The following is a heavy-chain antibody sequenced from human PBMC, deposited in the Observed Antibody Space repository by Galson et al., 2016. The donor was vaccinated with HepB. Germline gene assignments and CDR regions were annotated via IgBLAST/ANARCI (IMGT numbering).Heavy chain of an antibody. CDR3: SRPYNSAWALDAFDI. CDR1: GYTFTSYT. CDR2: INAGSGDT. V-gene: IGHV1-3*01. Sequence: SVKVSCKASGYTFTSYTIHWVRQAPEQRLEWMGWINAGSGDTQYSQKFQGRVTFTRDTSASTAYMELSSLRSEETAVDYCSRPYNSAWALDAFDIWGQGTMVTVSS. D-gene: IGHD6-25*01. J-gene: IGHJ3*02.